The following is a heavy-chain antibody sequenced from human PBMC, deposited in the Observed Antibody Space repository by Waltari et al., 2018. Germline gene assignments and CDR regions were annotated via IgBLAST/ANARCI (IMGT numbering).Heavy chain of an antibody. D-gene: IGHD3-3*01. Sequence: QVQLQESGPGLVKPSETLSLTCTVSGGSISGYHWSWIRQPPGKGLEWIGYIYNSGSTNHSPSLKSRVTISVDTSKSQFSLKLSSVTAADTAVYYCARQRFFDSWGQGTLVTVSS. V-gene: IGHV4-59*13. CDR3: ARQRFFDS. CDR1: GGSISGYH. CDR2: IYNSGST. J-gene: IGHJ4*02.